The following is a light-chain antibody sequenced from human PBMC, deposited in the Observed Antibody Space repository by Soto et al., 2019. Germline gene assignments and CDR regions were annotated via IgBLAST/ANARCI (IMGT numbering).Light chain of an antibody. CDR3: QQRSNWPPIFT. Sequence: EIVLTQSPAPLSLSPGERATLSCRASQSVSSYLAWYQQKPGQAPRLLIYDASNRATGIPARFSGSGSGTDFTLTISSLEPEDFAVYYCQQRSNWPPIFTFRPGTKVDIK. CDR2: DAS. V-gene: IGKV3-11*01. CDR1: QSVSSY. J-gene: IGKJ3*01.